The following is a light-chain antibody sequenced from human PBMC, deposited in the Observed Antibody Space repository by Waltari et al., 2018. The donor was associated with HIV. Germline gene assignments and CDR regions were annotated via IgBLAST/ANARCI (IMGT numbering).Light chain of an antibody. CDR2: WAS. Sequence: DIVLPQSPDSLALSLGERATINCHSSQSVLYSSNNKTYLAWYQQKPGQPPKLLIYWASTRESGVPDRFSGSGSGTDFALTISSLQAEDVAVYYCQEFYSNHLSFGPGTKVEIK. V-gene: IGKV4-1*01. J-gene: IGKJ3*01. CDR3: QEFYSNHLS. CDR1: QSVLYSSNNKTY.